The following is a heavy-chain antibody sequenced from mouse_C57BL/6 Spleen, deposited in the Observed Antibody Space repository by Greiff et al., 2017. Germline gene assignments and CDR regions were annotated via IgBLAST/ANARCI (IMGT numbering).Heavy chain of an antibody. J-gene: IGHJ4*01. CDR2: LNPNYGTT. V-gene: IGHV1-39*01. CDR3: ASSGGYAMDY. Sequence: VQLKQSGPELVKPGASVKISCKASGYSFTDYNMHWVKQSHGKSLEWIGVLNPNYGTTSYNQKFKGKATLTVDQSSSTAYMQLNSLTSEDSAVYDGASSGGYAMDYWGQGTSVTVSS. CDR1: GYSFTDYN.